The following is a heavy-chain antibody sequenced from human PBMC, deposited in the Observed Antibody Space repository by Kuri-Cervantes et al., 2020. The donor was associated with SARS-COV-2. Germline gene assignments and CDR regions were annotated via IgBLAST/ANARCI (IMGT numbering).Heavy chain of an antibody. D-gene: IGHD6-19*01. CDR1: GFTFSIYG. J-gene: IGHJ3*02. CDR3: ARDPWLVLAFDI. Sequence: GESLKISCAASGFTFSIYGMHWVRQAPGKGLEWVAVISYDGSNKYYADSVKGRFTISRDNSKNTLYLQMNSLRADDTAVYYCARDPWLVLAFDIWGQGTMVTVSS. V-gene: IGHV3-30*03. CDR2: ISYDGSNK.